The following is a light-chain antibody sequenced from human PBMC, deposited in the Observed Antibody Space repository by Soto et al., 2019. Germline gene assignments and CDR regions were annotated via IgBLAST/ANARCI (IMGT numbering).Light chain of an antibody. CDR1: QGISNW. CDR3: QQTNTFLPLT. J-gene: IGKJ4*01. Sequence: DIQMTQSPSSVSASVGDRVTITCRASQGISNWLAWYQQQPGKAPKLLIYGASSLQSGVPSRFSGGGSGTHFSLIISSLQPEHFATYYCQQTNTFLPLTFGGGTKVEI. CDR2: GAS. V-gene: IGKV1-12*01.